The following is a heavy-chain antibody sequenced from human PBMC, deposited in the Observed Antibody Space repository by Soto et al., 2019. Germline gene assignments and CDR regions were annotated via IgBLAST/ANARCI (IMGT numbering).Heavy chain of an antibody. Sequence: GASVKVSCKAFGGTFSSYALSWVRQAPGQGLEWMGGIIPVFGSANYTQKFQGRLTITADASTSTAYMELSSLRSDDTAVYYCASVFRGFFDWSEPYYFHYWGLGTLVTVSS. CDR1: GGTFSSYA. CDR2: IIPVFGSA. CDR3: ASVFRGFFDWSEPYYFHY. V-gene: IGHV1-69*13. J-gene: IGHJ4*02. D-gene: IGHD3-9*01.